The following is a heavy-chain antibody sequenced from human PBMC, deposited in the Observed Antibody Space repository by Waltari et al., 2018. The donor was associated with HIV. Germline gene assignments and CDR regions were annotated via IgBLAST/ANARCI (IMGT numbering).Heavy chain of an antibody. CDR1: GFPFSSYG. J-gene: IGHJ4*02. V-gene: IGHV3-30*18. D-gene: IGHD1-1*01. Sequence: GVVQPGRSLRLSCAASGFPFSSYGMHWVRQAPGKGLEWVAVISYDGSNKYYADAVKGRFTISRDNSKNTLDLQMNSLRAEDTAVYYCAKDKGGVTYIFDYWGQGTLVTVSS. CDR3: AKDKGGVTYIFDY. CDR2: ISYDGSNK.